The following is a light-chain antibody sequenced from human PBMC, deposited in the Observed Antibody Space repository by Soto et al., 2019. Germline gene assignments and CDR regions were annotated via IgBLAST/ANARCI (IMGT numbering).Light chain of an antibody. CDR2: GAT. J-gene: IGKJ3*01. CDR3: QQLTSDPRGFT. V-gene: IGKV1-9*01. CDR1: QGISGY. Sequence: DIQLTQSPSFLSASVGDRVTITCRASQGISGYLAWYQQKPGKAPKLLIYGATTLRSGVPSRFSGTGSGTEFTITIGSLQPEDFATYYCQQLTSDPRGFTFGPGTKVDIK.